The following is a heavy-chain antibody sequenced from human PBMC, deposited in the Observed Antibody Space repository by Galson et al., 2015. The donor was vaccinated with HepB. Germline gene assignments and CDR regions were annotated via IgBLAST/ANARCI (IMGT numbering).Heavy chain of an antibody. V-gene: IGHV1-18*01. CDR2: ISAYNGNT. Sequence: SVKVSCKASGYTFTSYGISWVRQAPGQGLEWMGWISAYNGNTNYAQKLQGRVTMTTDTSTSTAYMELRSLRSDDTAVYYCAISRERWLLPTSLAYFDYWGQGTLVTVSS. J-gene: IGHJ4*02. D-gene: IGHD3-22*01. CDR1: GYTFTSYG. CDR3: AISRERWLLPTSLAYFDY.